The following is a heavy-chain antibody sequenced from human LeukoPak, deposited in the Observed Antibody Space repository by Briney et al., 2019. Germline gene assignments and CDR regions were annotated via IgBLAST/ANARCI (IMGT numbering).Heavy chain of an antibody. Sequence: GASVKVSCKASGYTFTGYYMHWVRQAPGQGLEWMGWINPNSGGTNYAQKFQGRVTMTRDTSISTAYMELSRLRSDDTAVYYCARDPGPTWRIYYFVYFQHWGQGTLVTVSS. CDR3: ARDPGPTWRIYYFVYFQH. CDR1: GYTFTGYY. V-gene: IGHV1-2*02. J-gene: IGHJ1*01. CDR2: INPNSGGT. D-gene: IGHD2/OR15-2a*01.